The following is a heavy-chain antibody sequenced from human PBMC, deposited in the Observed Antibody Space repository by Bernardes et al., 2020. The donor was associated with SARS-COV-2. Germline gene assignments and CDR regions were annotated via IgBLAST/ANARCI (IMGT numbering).Heavy chain of an antibody. CDR3: ARQEAGDRPYYYGMDV. CDR1: GGSISSYY. V-gene: IGHV4-59*08. D-gene: IGHD2-21*02. CDR2: IYYSGST. J-gene: IGHJ6*02. Sequence: SETLSLTCTVSGGSISSYYWSWIRQPPGKGLEWIGYIYYSGSTNYNPSLKSRVTISVDTSKNQFSLKLSSVTAADTAVYYCARQEAGDRPYYYGMDVWGQGTTVTVSS.